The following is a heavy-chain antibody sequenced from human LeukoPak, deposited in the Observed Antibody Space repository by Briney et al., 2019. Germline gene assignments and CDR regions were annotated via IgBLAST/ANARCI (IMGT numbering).Heavy chain of an antibody. CDR3: ARGAPDYLYGMDV. D-gene: IGHD4-11*01. CDR1: GGSISSSSYY. V-gene: IGHV4-39*07. J-gene: IGHJ6*02. Sequence: VKPSENLSLTCTVSGGSISSSSYYWGWIRQPPGKGLEWIGSIYYSGSTYYNPSLKSRVTISKDTSKNQFSLKLRSVTAADTAVYYCARGAPDYLYGMDVWGQGTTVTVSS. CDR2: IYYSGST.